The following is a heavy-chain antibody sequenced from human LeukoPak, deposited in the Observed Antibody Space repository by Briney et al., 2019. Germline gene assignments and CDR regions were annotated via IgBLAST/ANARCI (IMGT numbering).Heavy chain of an antibody. V-gene: IGHV1-69*13. Sequence: SVKVSCKASGGTFSSYAISWVRQAPGQGLEWMGGIIPIFGTANYAQKFQGRVTITADESTSTAYMELSSLRSEDTAVYYCAGPVGDGYNYYYYYYMDVWGKGTTVTVSS. CDR1: GGTFSSYA. J-gene: IGHJ6*03. D-gene: IGHD5-24*01. CDR2: IIPIFGTA. CDR3: AGPVGDGYNYYYYYYMDV.